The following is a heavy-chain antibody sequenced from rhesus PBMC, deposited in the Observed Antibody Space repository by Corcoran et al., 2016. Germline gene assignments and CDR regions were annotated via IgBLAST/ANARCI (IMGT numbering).Heavy chain of an antibody. CDR1: GGSISSNY. Sequence: QVQLQESGPGLVKPSETLSLTCAVSGGSISSNYWSRILHPPGKGLDVFGYIYGSSGSTYYNPSLKSRVPISTDTSKNQCSLKLSSVAAADTAVYYCAGGLWNDLSDGLDSWGQGVVVTVSS. D-gene: IGHD1-14*01. CDR2: IYGSSGST. J-gene: IGHJ6*01. CDR3: AGGLWNDLSDGLDS. V-gene: IGHV4-165*01.